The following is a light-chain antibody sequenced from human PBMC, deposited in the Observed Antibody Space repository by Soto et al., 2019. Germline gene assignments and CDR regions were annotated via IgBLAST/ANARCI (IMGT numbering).Light chain of an antibody. V-gene: IGKV3-20*01. Sequence: DIVLTQSPATLSLSPGERVTLSCRASQSVSNSLAWYQQKPGQPPRLLIYAASSRATGISDRFSGSGSGTDFTLIINRLDPEDSAVYYCQHNGRSFGQGTRLEI. CDR1: QSVSNS. CDR3: QHNGRS. J-gene: IGKJ5*01. CDR2: AAS.